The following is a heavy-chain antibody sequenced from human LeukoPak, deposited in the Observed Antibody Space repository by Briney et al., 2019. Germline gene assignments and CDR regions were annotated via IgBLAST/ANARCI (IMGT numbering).Heavy chain of an antibody. CDR3: ARGQRPYQIVVVVAATRYWFEP. J-gene: IGHJ5*02. Sequence: ASVKVSCKASGYTFTSYDINWVRQATGQGLEWMGWMNPNSGNTGYAQKFQGRVTITRNTSISTAYMELSSLRSEDTAVYYCARGQRPYQIVVVVAATRYWFEPWGQGTLVTVSS. CDR1: GYTFTSYD. V-gene: IGHV1-8*03. CDR2: MNPNSGNT. D-gene: IGHD2-15*01.